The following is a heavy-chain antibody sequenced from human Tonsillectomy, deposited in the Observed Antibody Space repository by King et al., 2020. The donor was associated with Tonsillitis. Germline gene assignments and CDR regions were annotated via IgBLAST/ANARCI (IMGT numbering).Heavy chain of an antibody. J-gene: IGHJ6*04. CDR2: ISLSSSYT. Sequence: ETQLVQSGGGLVKPGGSLRLSCAGSGFSFSSYNMNWVRQAPGKGLEWVSSISLSSSYTYYADSVRGRFTTSRDDAKNSLYLEMSNLRVEDTAVYYCARDRGWGVVVIHLNADVWGKGTMVTVSS. CDR3: ARDRGWGVVVIHLNADV. D-gene: IGHD2/OR15-2a*01. CDR1: GFSFSSYN. V-gene: IGHV3-21*01.